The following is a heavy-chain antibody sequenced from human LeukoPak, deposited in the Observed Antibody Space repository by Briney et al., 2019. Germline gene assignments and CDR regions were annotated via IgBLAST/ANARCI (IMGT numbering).Heavy chain of an antibody. CDR2: IYPRDGST. V-gene: IGHV1-46*01. CDR3: ARDQEGFDY. CDR1: GYTFTSNY. Sequence: ASVKVSCKAPGYTFTSNYIHWVRQALGQGLEWMGMIYPRDGSTSYAQKFQGRVTVTRDTSTSTVHMELSGLRSEDTAVYYCARDQEGFDYWGQGTLVTVSS. J-gene: IGHJ4*02.